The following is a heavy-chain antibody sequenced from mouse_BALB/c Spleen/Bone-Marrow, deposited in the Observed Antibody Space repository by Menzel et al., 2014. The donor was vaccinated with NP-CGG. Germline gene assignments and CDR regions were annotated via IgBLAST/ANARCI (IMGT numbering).Heavy chain of an antibody. CDR2: IYPFSGSS. J-gene: IGHJ4*01. D-gene: IGHD1-1*01. CDR1: GYTFTSYW. CDR3: TRSPITTVVAETMDC. Sequence: LQQSGSELVRPGTSVKLSCEASGYTFTSYWMHWVKQRPGQGLEWIGNIYPFSGSSNYDEKFKSKATLTVDTSSSTAYMQLSSLTSEDSAVYYCTRSPITTVVAETMDCWGQGTSVTVSS. V-gene: IGHV1S22*01.